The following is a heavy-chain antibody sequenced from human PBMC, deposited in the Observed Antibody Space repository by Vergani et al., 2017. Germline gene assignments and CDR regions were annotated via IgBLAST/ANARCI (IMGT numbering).Heavy chain of an antibody. V-gene: IGHV3-30*03. Sequence: QVQLVESGGGVVQPGRSLRLSCAASGFTFSSYGMHWVRQAPGKGLEWVAVISYDGSNKYYADSVKGRFTISRDNSKNTLYLQMNSLRAEDTAVYYCAREDYGGNSGAFDIWGQGTMVTVSS. D-gene: IGHD4-23*01. J-gene: IGHJ3*02. CDR1: GFTFSSYG. CDR3: AREDYGGNSGAFDI. CDR2: ISYDGSNK.